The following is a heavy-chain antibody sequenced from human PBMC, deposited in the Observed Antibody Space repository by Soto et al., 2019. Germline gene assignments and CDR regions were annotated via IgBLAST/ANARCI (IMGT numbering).Heavy chain of an antibody. CDR3: AKDRRAGGNVDCYFDF. D-gene: IGHD3-16*01. Sequence: GGSLRLSCAASGFPFSSNLMHLVRQSPGKGLEWVSLISATGGGTYYADSVKGRFTISRDNSHNTLYLQVHSLTAEDTAVYYCAKDRRAGGNVDCYFDFWGQGDQVTVSS. J-gene: IGHJ4*02. V-gene: IGHV3-23*01. CDR2: ISATGGGT. CDR1: GFPFSSNL.